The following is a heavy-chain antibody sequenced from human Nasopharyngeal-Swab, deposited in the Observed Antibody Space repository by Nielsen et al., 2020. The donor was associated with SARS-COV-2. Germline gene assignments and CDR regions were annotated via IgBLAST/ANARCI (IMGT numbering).Heavy chain of an antibody. CDR3: ARHKWELNDAFDI. V-gene: IGHV4-39*01. J-gene: IGHJ3*02. D-gene: IGHD1-26*01. CDR2: IYYSGST. CDR1: GGSISSSSYY. Sequence: GSLRLSCTVSGGSISSSSYYWGWIRQPPGKGLEWIGSIYYSGSTYYNPSLKSRVTIFADTSKNQLSLKLSSVTATDTAVYYCARHKWELNDAFDIWGQGTKVTVSS.